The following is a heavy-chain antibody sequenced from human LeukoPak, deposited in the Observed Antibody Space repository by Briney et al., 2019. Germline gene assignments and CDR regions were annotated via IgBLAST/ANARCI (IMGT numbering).Heavy chain of an antibody. D-gene: IGHD3-10*01. V-gene: IGHV4-59*01. CDR3: ARDRNRGDFDY. CDR1: GGSISSYY. Sequence: SETLSLTCTVSGGSISSYYWSWIRQPPGKGLEWTGYIYYSGSTNYNPSLKSRVTISVDTSKNQFSLKLSSVTAADTAVYYCARDRNRGDFDYWGQGTLVTVSS. J-gene: IGHJ4*02. CDR2: IYYSGST.